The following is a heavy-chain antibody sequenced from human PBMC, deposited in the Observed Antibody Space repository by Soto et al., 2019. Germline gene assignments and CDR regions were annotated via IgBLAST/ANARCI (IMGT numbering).Heavy chain of an antibody. J-gene: IGHJ4*02. Sequence: EVQLVESGGGLVRPGGSLRLSCEASGFSLSSQWMYWVRQSPGKGPVWVSYINNDGSRIGYADSVKGRFTISRDNAKNTLYLQMNSLRVEDTAVYYCVKDIRWGRGTLVTVSS. CDR3: VKDIR. CDR1: GFSLSSQW. CDR2: INNDGSRI. V-gene: IGHV3-74*01.